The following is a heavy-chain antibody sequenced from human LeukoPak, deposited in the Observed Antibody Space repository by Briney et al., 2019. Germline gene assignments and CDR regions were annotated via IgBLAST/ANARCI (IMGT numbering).Heavy chain of an antibody. Sequence: SETLSLTCAVYGGSFSGYYWSWIRQPPGKGLEWIGEINHSGSTNCNPSLKSRVTISVDTSKNQFSLKLSSVTAADTAVYYCARGGPYDFWSGYHINWFDPWGQGTLVTVSS. V-gene: IGHV4-34*01. CDR3: ARGGPYDFWSGYHINWFDP. D-gene: IGHD3-3*01. CDR1: GGSFSGYY. J-gene: IGHJ5*02. CDR2: INHSGST.